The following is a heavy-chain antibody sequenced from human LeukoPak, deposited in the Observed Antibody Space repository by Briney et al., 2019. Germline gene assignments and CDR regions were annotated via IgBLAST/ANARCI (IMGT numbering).Heavy chain of an antibody. V-gene: IGHV3-53*01. CDR2: IYSGGST. CDR1: GFTVSSNY. D-gene: IGHD6-13*01. CDR3: ARGYSSSFHDAFDI. J-gene: IGHJ3*02. Sequence: GGSLRLSCAASGFTVSSNYMSWVRQAPGKGLKWVSVIYSGGSTYYADSVKGRFTISRDNPKNTLYLQMNSLRDEDTAVYYCARGYSSSFHDAFDIWGQGTMVTVSS.